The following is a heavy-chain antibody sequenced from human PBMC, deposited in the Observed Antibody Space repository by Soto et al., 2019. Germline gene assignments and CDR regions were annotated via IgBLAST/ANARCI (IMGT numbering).Heavy chain of an antibody. J-gene: IGHJ4*02. V-gene: IGHV4-39*01. CDR1: GGSISSSSYY. Sequence: LSLTCTVSGGSISSSSYYWGWIRQPPGKGLEWIGSIYYSGSTYYNPSLKSRVTISVDTSKNQFSLKLSSVTAADTAVYYCARRSTRDGDYVDYWGQGTLVTVSS. D-gene: IGHD4-17*01. CDR2: IYYSGST. CDR3: ARRSTRDGDYVDY.